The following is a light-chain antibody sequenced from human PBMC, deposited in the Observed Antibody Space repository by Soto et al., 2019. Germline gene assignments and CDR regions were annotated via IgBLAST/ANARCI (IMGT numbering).Light chain of an antibody. V-gene: IGKV3-20*01. J-gene: IGKJ1*01. CDR2: GAS. CDR3: KQYGSSRT. Sequence: EIVLTQSPGTLSLSPGERATLSCRASQSVSSSYLAWYQQKPGQAPRLLIYGASSRAPGIPDRFSGSGSGTDFTLTISRLEPEDFAVYYCKQYGSSRTSGKGTKV. CDR1: QSVSSSY.